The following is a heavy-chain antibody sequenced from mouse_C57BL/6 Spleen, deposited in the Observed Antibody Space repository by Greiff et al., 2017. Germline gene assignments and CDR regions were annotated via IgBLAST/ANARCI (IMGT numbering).Heavy chain of an antibody. CDR2: ISSGSSTI. Sequence: EVHLVESGGGLVKPGGSLKLSCAASGFTFSDYGMHWVRQAPEEGLEWVAYISSGSSTIYYADTVKGRFTISRDNAKNTLFLQMTSLRSEDTAMYYCARPRGPGRDFDYWGQGTTLTVSS. V-gene: IGHV5-17*01. CDR3: ARPRGPGRDFDY. J-gene: IGHJ2*01. CDR1: GFTFSDYG.